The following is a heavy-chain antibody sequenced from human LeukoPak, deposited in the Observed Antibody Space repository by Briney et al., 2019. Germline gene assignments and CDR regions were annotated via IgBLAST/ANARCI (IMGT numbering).Heavy chain of an antibody. V-gene: IGHV4-30-2*05. CDR2: IYHSGST. Sequence: SETLSLTCTVSGGSISSGGYYWSWIRQPPGKGLEWIGYIYHSGSTYYNPSLKSRVTISVDTSKNQFSLKLSSVTAADTAVYYCAREGTYYFDYWGQGTLVTVSS. CDR1: GGSISSGGYY. J-gene: IGHJ4*02. CDR3: AREGTYYFDY. D-gene: IGHD3-10*01.